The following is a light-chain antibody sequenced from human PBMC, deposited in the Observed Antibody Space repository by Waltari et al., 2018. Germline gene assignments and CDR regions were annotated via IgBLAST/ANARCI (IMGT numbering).Light chain of an antibody. V-gene: IGKV1-27*01. CDR2: AAS. CDR3: QNGVT. Sequence: DLQMTQSPSSLSASVGDRVTITCRASQDISSYLAWYQRKPGKVPYLLIYAASTFQSGVPSRFSGSGSGTYFTLTISSLQPEDVATYYCQNGVTFGQGTKVEIK. J-gene: IGKJ1*01. CDR1: QDISSY.